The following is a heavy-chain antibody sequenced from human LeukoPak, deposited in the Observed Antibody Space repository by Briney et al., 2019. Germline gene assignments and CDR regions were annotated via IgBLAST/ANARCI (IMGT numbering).Heavy chain of an antibody. V-gene: IGHV3-23*01. CDR2: IVATGAGT. Sequence: GGSLRLSCGASGFIFNNYAMTWVRQAPGKGLEWVSAIVATGAGTYYADSVRGRFTISRDNSKNTLYLQMNSLRAEDTAVYYCAKDGRRGVVVVAATPFYWGQGTLVTVSS. J-gene: IGHJ4*02. D-gene: IGHD2-15*01. CDR3: AKDGRRGVVVVAATPFY. CDR1: GFIFNNYA.